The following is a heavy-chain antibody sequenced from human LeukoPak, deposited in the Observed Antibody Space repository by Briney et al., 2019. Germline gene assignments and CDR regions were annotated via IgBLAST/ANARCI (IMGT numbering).Heavy chain of an antibody. CDR3: ARDSFYDSSGYYFNWFDP. Sequence: GGSLRLSCAASGFTFSSYAMHWVRQAPGKGLEGVAVISYDGSNKYYADSVKGRFTISRDNSKNTLYLQMNSLRAEDTAVYYCARDSFYDSSGYYFNWFDPWGQGTLVTVSS. D-gene: IGHD3-22*01. CDR2: ISYDGSNK. J-gene: IGHJ5*02. V-gene: IGHV3-30*04. CDR1: GFTFSSYA.